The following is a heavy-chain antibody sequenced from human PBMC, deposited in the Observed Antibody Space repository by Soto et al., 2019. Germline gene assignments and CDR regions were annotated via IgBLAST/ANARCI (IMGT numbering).Heavy chain of an antibody. D-gene: IGHD2-15*01. J-gene: IGHJ6*02. V-gene: IGHV1-69*13. CDR1: GGTFSTHA. CDR3: AGGYSSGGNCYSGMDV. Sequence: ASVKVSCKASGGTFSTHAIIWVRQAPGHGLEWMGGIIPISGTTYYTQKFQGRVTITADEPTSTAFMELSSLKSEDTAVFYCAGGYSSGGNCYSGMDVWGQGTMVTVSS. CDR2: IIPISGTT.